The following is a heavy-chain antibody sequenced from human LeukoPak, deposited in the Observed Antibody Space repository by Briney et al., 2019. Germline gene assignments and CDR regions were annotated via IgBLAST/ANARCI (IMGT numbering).Heavy chain of an antibody. CDR3: ARFHADYFYTYGMDV. J-gene: IGHJ6*02. D-gene: IGHD2/OR15-2a*01. CDR2: ISAYNGDT. CDR1: GYTFGTYG. V-gene: IGHV1-18*03. Sequence: ASVKVSCKASGYTFGTYGVSWVRQAPGQGLEWMGWISAYNGDTYYAPKFQGRVTLTTDTPTSTAYMEMRSLRSDDMAVYYCARFHADYFYTYGMDVWGQGTTVTVSS.